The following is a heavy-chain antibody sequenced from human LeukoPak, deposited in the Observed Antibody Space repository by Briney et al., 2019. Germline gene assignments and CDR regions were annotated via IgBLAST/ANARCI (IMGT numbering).Heavy chain of an antibody. D-gene: IGHD6-19*01. CDR1: VYTFTGYY. Sequence: ASVKVSCKASVYTFTGYYMHWVRQAPGQGLEWMGWINPNSGGTNYAQKFQGRVTMTRDTSISTAYMELSRLRSDDTAVYYCASPITEAGYLFDYWGQGTLVTVSS. CDR3: ASPITEAGYLFDY. J-gene: IGHJ4*02. V-gene: IGHV1-2*02. CDR2: INPNSGGT.